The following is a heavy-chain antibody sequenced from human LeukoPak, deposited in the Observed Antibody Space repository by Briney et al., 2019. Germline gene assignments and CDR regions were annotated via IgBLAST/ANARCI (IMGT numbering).Heavy chain of an antibody. CDR1: GGSFSGYY. CDR2: INHSGST. J-gene: IGHJ4*02. Sequence: SETLSLTCAVYGGSFSGYYWSWIRQPPGKGLEWIGEINHSGSTNYNPSLKSRVTMSVDTSKNQFSLKLSSVTAADTAVYYCARGRSFRIQLWFPRYFDYWGQGTLVTVSS. D-gene: IGHD5-18*01. V-gene: IGHV4-34*01. CDR3: ARGRSFRIQLWFPRYFDY.